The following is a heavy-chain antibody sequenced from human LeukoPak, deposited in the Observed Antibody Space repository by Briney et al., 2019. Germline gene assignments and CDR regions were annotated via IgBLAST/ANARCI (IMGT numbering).Heavy chain of an antibody. V-gene: IGHV3-7*04. CDR1: GFTFTNYW. Sequence: GGSLRLSCAASGFTFTNYWMSWVRQAPGKGMEWVANINQDGSEKYYVDSVKGRFTISRDNAKNSLYLQMNSLRADDTAVYYCARDADNSYDTSALVYWGQGTLVTVSS. D-gene: IGHD3-22*01. CDR3: ARDADNSYDTSALVY. J-gene: IGHJ4*02. CDR2: INQDGSEK.